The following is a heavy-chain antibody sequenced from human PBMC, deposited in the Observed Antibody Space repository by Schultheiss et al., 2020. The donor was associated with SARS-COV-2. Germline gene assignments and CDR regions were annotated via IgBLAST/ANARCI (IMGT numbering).Heavy chain of an antibody. CDR2: IYYSGST. D-gene: IGHD4-23*01. J-gene: IGHJ4*02. CDR1: GGSISSGGYY. V-gene: IGHV4-31*03. CDR3: ARADDYGGNSGLGY. Sequence: SETLSLTCTVSGGSISSGGYYWSWIRQHPGKGLEWIGYIYYSGSTNYNPSLKSRVTISVDKSKNQFSLKLSSVTAADTAVYYCARADDYGGNSGLGYWGQGTLVTVSS.